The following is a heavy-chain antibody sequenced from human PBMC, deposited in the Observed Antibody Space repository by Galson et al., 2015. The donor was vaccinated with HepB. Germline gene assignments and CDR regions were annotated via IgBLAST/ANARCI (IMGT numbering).Heavy chain of an antibody. Sequence: PALVKPTQTLTLTCTFFGFSLSTSGMCVSWIRQPPGKALEWLALIHWNDDKYYSTSLKTRLTISKDTSKNQVVLTVTNMDPVDTATYYCARITRAFGTTMNSFDYWGQGTLVTVTS. V-gene: IGHV2-70*01. CDR3: ARITRAFGTTMNSFDY. J-gene: IGHJ4*02. CDR2: IHWNDDK. D-gene: IGHD3-22*01. CDR1: GFSLSTSGMC.